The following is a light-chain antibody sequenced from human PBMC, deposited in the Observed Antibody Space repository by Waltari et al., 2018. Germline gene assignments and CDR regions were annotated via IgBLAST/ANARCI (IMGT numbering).Light chain of an antibody. J-gene: IGLJ3*02. CDR3: CSYAGSNTWV. Sequence: QSALTQPTSVSGSPGQSITMYCDGPRSKFRSHNFISWYQQHPGNAPKLMIYEATKRPSGVSDRFSGSKSGNTASLTISGLQAEDEADYYCCSYAGSNTWVFGGGTKVTVL. V-gene: IGLV2-23*01. CDR1: RSKFRSHNF. CDR2: EAT.